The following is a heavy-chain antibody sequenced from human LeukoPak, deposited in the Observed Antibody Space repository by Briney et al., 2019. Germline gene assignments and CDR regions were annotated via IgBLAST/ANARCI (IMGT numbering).Heavy chain of an antibody. D-gene: IGHD6-19*01. V-gene: IGHV4-39*02. Sequence: PSETLSLTCTVSGGSISSNGYYWGWIRQPPGKGLEWIGSIYYSGSTYYNSSLKSRVTIFVDASKNHFSLKLSSVTAADTAVYYCARRGEQWLVRRRRSYFDYWGQGTLVTVSS. CDR1: GGSISSNGYY. CDR2: IYYSGST. CDR3: ARRGEQWLVRRRRSYFDY. J-gene: IGHJ4*02.